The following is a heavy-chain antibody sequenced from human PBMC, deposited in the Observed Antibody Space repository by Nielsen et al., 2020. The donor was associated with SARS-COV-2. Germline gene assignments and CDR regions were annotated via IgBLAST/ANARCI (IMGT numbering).Heavy chain of an antibody. V-gene: IGHV4-34*01. CDR2: INHSGNT. Sequence: SETLSLTCAVYGGSFSGYYWSWIRQPPGKGLEWIGEINHSGNTNYNPSLKSRVTISVDTSKNQFSLKLSSVTAADTAVYYCARGHKGAAAGYYFDYWGQGTLVTVSS. D-gene: IGHD6-13*01. CDR3: ARGHKGAAAGYYFDY. CDR1: GGSFSGYY. J-gene: IGHJ4*02.